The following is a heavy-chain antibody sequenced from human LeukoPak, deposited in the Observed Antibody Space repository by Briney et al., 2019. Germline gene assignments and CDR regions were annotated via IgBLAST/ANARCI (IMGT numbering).Heavy chain of an antibody. D-gene: IGHD6-6*01. Sequence: TGGSLRLSCAASGFTFSSYAMTWVRQAPGKGLEWVSVISGSGDVTHYTDSVKGRLTISRDNSKNTVYLQMNGLRAEDTAVYYCAKGISSIAAGCHYWGQATLLTVSS. V-gene: IGHV3-23*01. J-gene: IGHJ4*02. CDR2: ISGSGDVT. CDR3: AKGISSIAAGCHY. CDR1: GFTFSSYA.